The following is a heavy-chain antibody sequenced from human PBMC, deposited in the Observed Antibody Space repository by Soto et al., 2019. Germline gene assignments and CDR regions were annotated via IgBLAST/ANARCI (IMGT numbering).Heavy chain of an antibody. D-gene: IGHD3-9*01. CDR2: INHSGTT. J-gene: IGHJ4*02. Sequence: PSETLSLTCAAYGGSFSGYSWSWVRQPPGKGLEWIGEINHSGTTYYNTSLESRVTISVDTSKDQFSLKLSSLTAADTAVYYCAGRGYDILTGYYNDYWGQVTLFTVSS. CDR3: AGRGYDILTGYYNDY. V-gene: IGHV4-34*01. CDR1: GGSFSGYS.